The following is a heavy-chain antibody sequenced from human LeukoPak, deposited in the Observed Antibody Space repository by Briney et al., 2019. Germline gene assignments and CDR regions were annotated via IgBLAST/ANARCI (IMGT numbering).Heavy chain of an antibody. J-gene: IGHJ4*02. D-gene: IGHD3-3*01. CDR3: ARAVHDFWSGYPADC. CDR2: ISGSGGST. Sequence: GSLRLPCAASGFTFSNYAMTWVRQAPGKGLEWVSAISGSGGSTYYADSVKGRFTISRDNFKNTLYLQMNSLRAEDTAVYYCARAVHDFWSGYPADCWGQGTLVTVSS. V-gene: IGHV3-23*01. CDR1: GFTFSNYA.